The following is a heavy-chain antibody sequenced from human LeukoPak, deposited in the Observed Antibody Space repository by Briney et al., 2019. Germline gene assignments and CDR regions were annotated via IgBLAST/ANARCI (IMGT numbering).Heavy chain of an antibody. J-gene: IGHJ5*02. CDR3: ARSRILSSIAVAGASWFDP. Sequence: ASVKVSCKASGYTFTSYDINWVRQATGQGLGWMGWMNPNSGNTGYAQKFQGRVTMTRNTSISTAYMELSSLRSEDTAVYYCARSRILSSIAVAGASWFDPWGQGTLVTVSS. CDR2: MNPNSGNT. D-gene: IGHD6-19*01. CDR1: GYTFTSYD. V-gene: IGHV1-8*01.